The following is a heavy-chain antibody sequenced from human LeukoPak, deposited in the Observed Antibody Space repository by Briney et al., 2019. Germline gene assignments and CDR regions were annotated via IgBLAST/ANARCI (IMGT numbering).Heavy chain of an antibody. CDR1: GFTFSSSA. Sequence: GGSLRLSCGASGFTFSSSAVHWVRQGPGKGLEWVAYIAHHGNNKYYADSVKGRFTISRDNSKGSLYLQMNSLRADDTAVYYCAKDGSWSCTDWGQGTLVRVSS. D-gene: IGHD2-8*02. CDR3: AKDGSWSCTD. CDR2: IAHHGNNK. J-gene: IGHJ4*02. V-gene: IGHV3-30*02.